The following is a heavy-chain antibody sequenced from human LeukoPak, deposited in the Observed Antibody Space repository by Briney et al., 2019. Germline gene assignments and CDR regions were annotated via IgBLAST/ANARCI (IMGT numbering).Heavy chain of an antibody. CDR3: AREGLQYHFDF. V-gene: IGHV4-59*12. Sequence: PSETLSLTCTVSGGSISSYYWSWIRQPPGKGLEWIGNIYHGQITSFNPSFKGRVAISVDRSQNQFSLRMNSVTVADSAVYYCAREGLQYHFDFWGQGTLVTVSS. J-gene: IGHJ4*02. D-gene: IGHD2-2*01. CDR2: IYHGQIT. CDR1: GGSISSYY.